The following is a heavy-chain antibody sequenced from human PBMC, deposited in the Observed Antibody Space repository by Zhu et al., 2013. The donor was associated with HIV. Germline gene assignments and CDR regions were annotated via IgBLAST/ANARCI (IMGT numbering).Heavy chain of an antibody. CDR2: IIPIFGTA. Sequence: QVQLVQSGAEVKKPGASVKVSCKASGYTFTGYYMHWVRQAPGQGLEWMGGIIPIFGTANYAQKFQGRVTITADESTSTAYMELSSLRSEDTAVYYCARLHSSSWYFFDYWGQGTLVTVSS. CDR1: GYTFTGYY. V-gene: IGHV1-69*01. CDR3: ARLHSSSWYFFDY. D-gene: IGHD6-13*01. J-gene: IGHJ4*02.